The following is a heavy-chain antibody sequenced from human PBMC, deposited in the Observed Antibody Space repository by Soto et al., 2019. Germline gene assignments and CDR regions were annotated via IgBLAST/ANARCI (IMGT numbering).Heavy chain of an antibody. D-gene: IGHD6-6*01. V-gene: IGHV4-39*01. CDR1: GGSISSSSYY. Sequence: SETLSLTCTVSGGSISSSSYYWGWIRQPPGKGLEWIGSICYSGSTYYNPSLKSRVTISVDTSKNQFSLKLSSVTAADTAVYYCARLLTHSSSSGGSAFDIWGQGTMVTVSS. CDR3: ARLLTHSSSSGGSAFDI. CDR2: ICYSGST. J-gene: IGHJ3*02.